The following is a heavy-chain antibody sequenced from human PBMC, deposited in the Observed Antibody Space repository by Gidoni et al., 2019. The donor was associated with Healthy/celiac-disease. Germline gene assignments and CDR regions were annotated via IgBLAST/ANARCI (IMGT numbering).Heavy chain of an antibody. CDR1: GFTFSRYP. J-gene: IGHJ5*02. CDR3: AKEGGSGSYYRRSWFDP. Sequence: EVQLLESGGGLVQPGGSLRLSCAASGFTFSRYPMSWVRQAPGKGLEWVAAISGSGGSTYYADSVKGRFTISRDNSKNTLYLQMNSLRAEDTAVYYCAKEGGSGSYYRRSWFDPWGQGTLVTVSS. D-gene: IGHD3-10*01. CDR2: ISGSGGST. V-gene: IGHV3-23*01.